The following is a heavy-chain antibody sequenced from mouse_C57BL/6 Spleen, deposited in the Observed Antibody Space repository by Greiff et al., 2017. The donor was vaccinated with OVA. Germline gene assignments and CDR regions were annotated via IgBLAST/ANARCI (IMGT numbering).Heavy chain of an antibody. V-gene: IGHV1-5*01. Sequence: EVQLQQSGTVLARPGASVKMSCQTSGYTFTSSWMHWVKQRPGQGLEWIGAIYPGNSDTSYNQKFKGTATLTAVTSASTAYMELSNLTNEDSEVYYCTRGVYGNYAWFADGGQGTLVTVSA. D-gene: IGHD2-1*01. J-gene: IGHJ3*01. CDR3: TRGVYGNYAWFAD. CDR1: GYTFTSSW. CDR2: IYPGNSDT.